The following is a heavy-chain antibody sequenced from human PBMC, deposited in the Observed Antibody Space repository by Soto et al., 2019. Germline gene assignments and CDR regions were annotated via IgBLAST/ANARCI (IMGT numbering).Heavy chain of an antibody. CDR3: ASGRLDFWSGYPYYYYGMDV. CDR1: GFTFSSYG. D-gene: IGHD3-3*01. CDR2: IWYDGSNK. J-gene: IGHJ6*02. Sequence: GGSLRLSCAASGFTFSSYGMHWVRQAPGKGLEWVAVIWYDGSNKYYADSVKGRFTISRDNSKNTLYLQMNSLRAEDTAVYYCASGRLDFWSGYPYYYYGMDVWGQGTTVTVSS. V-gene: IGHV3-33*01.